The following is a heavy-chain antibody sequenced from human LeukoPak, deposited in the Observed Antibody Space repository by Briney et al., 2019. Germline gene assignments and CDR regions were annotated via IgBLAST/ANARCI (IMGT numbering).Heavy chain of an antibody. Sequence: GGSLRLSCAASGFTFSSNYMHWVRQAPGKGLVWVSRINTDGSDRTHADFVKGRFTIPGDNAKNTLYLEMNSLGAEDTAVYYCARALRSPGDSGLDYWGQGALVTVSS. CDR2: INTDGSDR. D-gene: IGHD3-10*01. CDR3: ARALRSPGDSGLDY. CDR1: GFTFSSNY. J-gene: IGHJ4*02. V-gene: IGHV3-74*03.